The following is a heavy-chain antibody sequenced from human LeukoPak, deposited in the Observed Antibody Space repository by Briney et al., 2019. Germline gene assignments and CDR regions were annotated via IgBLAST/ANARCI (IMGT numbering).Heavy chain of an antibody. CDR3: ARDLKVVPALNWFDP. J-gene: IGHJ5*02. Sequence: ASVKVSCKASGGTFSSYAISWVRQAPGQGLEWMGGIIPIFGTANYAQKFQGRVTITADESTSTAYMELSSLRSEDTAVYYCARDLKVVPALNWFDPWGQGTLVTVSS. D-gene: IGHD2-2*01. V-gene: IGHV1-69*13. CDR1: GGTFSSYA. CDR2: IIPIFGTA.